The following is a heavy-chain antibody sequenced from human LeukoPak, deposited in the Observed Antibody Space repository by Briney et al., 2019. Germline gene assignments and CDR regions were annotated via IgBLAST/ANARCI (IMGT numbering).Heavy chain of an antibody. Sequence: GRSLRLSSAASGFTFSSYWMHWVRQAPGKGLVWVSRINSDGSSTSYADSVKGRFTISRDNAKNTLYLQMNSLRAEDTAVYYCARVQAMMVSRGWFDPWGREPWSPSPQ. CDR3: ARVQAMMVSRGWFDP. J-gene: IGHJ5*02. CDR1: GFTFSSYW. D-gene: IGHD3-22*01. CDR2: INSDGSST. V-gene: IGHV3-74*01.